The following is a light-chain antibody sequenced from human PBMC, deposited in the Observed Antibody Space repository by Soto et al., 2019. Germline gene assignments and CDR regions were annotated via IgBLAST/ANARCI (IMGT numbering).Light chain of an antibody. CDR2: DAS. V-gene: IGKV1-5*01. CDR1: QNIRTW. J-gene: IGKJ1*01. Sequence: DIQMTQSPSTLSASVGDRVTITCRASQNIRTWLSWYQQKPGKAPNLLIFDASSLHSGVPSRFSGSGSGIEFTLTISSLQPDDFATYYCQHYNPYSGPFGQGTKVEVK. CDR3: QHYNPYSGP.